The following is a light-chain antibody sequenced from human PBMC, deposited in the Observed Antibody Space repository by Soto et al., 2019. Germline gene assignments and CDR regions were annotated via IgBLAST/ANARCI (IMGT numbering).Light chain of an antibody. CDR3: QQYNVWPLT. CDR1: QNINSN. V-gene: IGKV3-15*01. CDR2: GAS. Sequence: EIVMTQSPDTLSVSPGERATLSCRASQNINSNLAWYQQKPGQAPSLLIYGASTRVTGIPARFSGGWSGTEFTFIISSLQSEDCAFYYCQQYNVWPLTVGGGTKVEIK. J-gene: IGKJ4*01.